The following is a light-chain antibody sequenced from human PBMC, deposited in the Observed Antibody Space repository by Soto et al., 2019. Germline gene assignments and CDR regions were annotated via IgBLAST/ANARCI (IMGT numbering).Light chain of an antibody. CDR3: QQYYSTPRT. Sequence: IVMTQSPDSLAVSLGERATINCKSSQSVLYSSNNKNYLAWYQQKPGQPPKLLIYWASTRDSGVPDRFSGGGCGTDFTLTISSLQAADVAVYYCQQYYSTPRTFGQGTRLEI. J-gene: IGKJ5*01. CDR1: QSVLYSSNNKNY. V-gene: IGKV4-1*01. CDR2: WAS.